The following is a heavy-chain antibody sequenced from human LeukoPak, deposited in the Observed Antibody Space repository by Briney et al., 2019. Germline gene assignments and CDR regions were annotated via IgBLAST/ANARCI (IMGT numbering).Heavy chain of an antibody. J-gene: IGHJ6*02. D-gene: IGHD2-15*01. CDR1: GFTFSSYG. Sequence: PGRSLRLSCAASGFTFSSYGMHWVRQAPGKGLEWVAVISYDGSNKYYADSVEGRFTISRDNSKNTLYLQMNSLRAEDTAVYYCAKGYCSGGSCYGLGYYYYDGMDVWGQGTTVTVSS. CDR2: ISYDGSNK. CDR3: AKGYCSGGSCYGLGYYYYDGMDV. V-gene: IGHV3-30*18.